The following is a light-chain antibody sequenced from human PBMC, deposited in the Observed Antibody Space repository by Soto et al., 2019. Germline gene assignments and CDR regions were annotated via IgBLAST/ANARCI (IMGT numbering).Light chain of an antibody. J-gene: IGKJ5*01. Sequence: EILMTQSPSTLSVSAGGRATLSCGAGQSLSDTLAWYQQKPGQAPRLLIYGASTRATGIPARFSGSGSGTEFTLTISSLQSEDFAVYYCQQYNNWHPITFGQGTRLEIK. CDR3: QQYNNWHPIT. CDR1: QSLSDT. CDR2: GAS. V-gene: IGKV3-15*01.